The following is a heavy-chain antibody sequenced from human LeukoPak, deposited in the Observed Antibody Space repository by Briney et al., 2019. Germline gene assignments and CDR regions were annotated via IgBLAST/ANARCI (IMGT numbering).Heavy chain of an antibody. D-gene: IGHD3-22*01. J-gene: IGHJ4*02. CDR1: GGTFSSYA. CDR3: ARDRGYYYDSSGYGLDY. Sequence: SVKVSCKASGGTFSSYAISWVRQAPGQGREWMGGIIPIFGTANYAQKFQGRVTITTDESTSTAYMELSSLRSEDTAVYYCARDRGYYYDSSGYGLDYWGQGTLVTVSS. V-gene: IGHV1-69*05. CDR2: IIPIFGTA.